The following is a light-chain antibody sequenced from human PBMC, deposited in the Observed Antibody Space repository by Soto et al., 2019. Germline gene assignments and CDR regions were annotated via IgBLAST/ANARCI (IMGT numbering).Light chain of an antibody. CDR3: QTWGTGLLV. V-gene: IGLV4-69*01. J-gene: IGLJ2*01. CDR1: SGHRTYA. CDR2: LNSDGRH. Sequence: QPVLTQSPSASASLGASVKLTCTLSSGHRTYAIAWHQQQPEKGPRYLMNLNSDGRHTKGDGIPDRFSGSSSGTERYLTISSLQSEDEADYYCQTWGTGLLVFGGGTKLT.